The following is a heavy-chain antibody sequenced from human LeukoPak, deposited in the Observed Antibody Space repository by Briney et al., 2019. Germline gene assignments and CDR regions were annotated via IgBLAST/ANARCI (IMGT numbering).Heavy chain of an antibody. V-gene: IGHV4-4*07. CDR1: GGSISSYY. Sequence: SETLSLTCTVSGGSISSYYWSWIRQPAGKGLEWIGRIYTSGSTNYNPSLKSRVTISVDTSKNQFSLKLSSVTAADTAVYYCARVPRGGLIDRWFDPWGQGTLVTVSS. CDR2: IYTSGST. CDR3: ARVPRGGLIDRWFDP. J-gene: IGHJ5*02. D-gene: IGHD3-10*01.